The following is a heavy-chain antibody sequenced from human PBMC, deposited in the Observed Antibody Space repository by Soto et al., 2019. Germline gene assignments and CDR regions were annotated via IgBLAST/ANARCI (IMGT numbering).Heavy chain of an antibody. CDR3: AASVVVVAAPSAFDI. V-gene: IGHV1-18*01. Sequence: ASVKVSCKASGYTFTNYGLSWVRQAPGQGLEWMGWISAYNGNTKYSQKFQGRVTITRDTSASTAYMELSSLRSEDTAVYYCAASVVVVAAPSAFDIWGQGTMVTVSS. J-gene: IGHJ3*02. D-gene: IGHD2-15*01. CDR1: GYTFTNYG. CDR2: ISAYNGNT.